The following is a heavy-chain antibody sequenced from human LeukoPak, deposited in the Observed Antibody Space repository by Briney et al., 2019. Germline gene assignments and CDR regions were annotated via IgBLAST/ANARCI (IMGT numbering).Heavy chain of an antibody. CDR3: ASHIGDYYDSSGYPH. J-gene: IGHJ4*02. D-gene: IGHD3-22*01. Sequence: GESLKISCKGSGYSFTSYWIGWVRQMPGKGLEWMGIIYPGDSDTRYSPSFQGQVTISADKSISTAYLQWSSLKASDTAMYYCASHIGDYYDSSGYPHWGQGTLVTVSS. CDR2: IYPGDSDT. CDR1: GYSFTSYW. V-gene: IGHV5-51*01.